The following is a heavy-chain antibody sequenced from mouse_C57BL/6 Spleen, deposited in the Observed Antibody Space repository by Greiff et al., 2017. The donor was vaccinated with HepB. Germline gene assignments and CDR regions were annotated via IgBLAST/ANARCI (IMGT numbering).Heavy chain of an antibody. CDR1: GYSITSGYY. V-gene: IGHV3-6*01. J-gene: IGHJ3*01. CDR3: ARDHPWFAY. CDR2: ISYDGSN. Sequence: VQLKESGPGLVKPSQSLSLTCSVTGYSITSGYYRNWIRQFPGNKLEWMGYISYDGSNNYNPSLKNRISITRDTSKNQFFLKLNSVTTEDTATYYCARDHPWFAYWGQGTLVTVSA.